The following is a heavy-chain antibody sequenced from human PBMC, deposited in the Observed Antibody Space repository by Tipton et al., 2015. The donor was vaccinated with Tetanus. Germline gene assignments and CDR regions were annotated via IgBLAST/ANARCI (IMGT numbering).Heavy chain of an antibody. Sequence: TLSLTCAVSGGSISSSNWWSWVRQPPGKGLEWIGEIYHSGSTNYNPSLKSRVTISVDKSKTQFSLKLSSVTAADTAVYYCAGVFVGVYAFDIWGQGTMVTVSS. V-gene: IGHV4-4*02. CDR1: GGSISSSNW. CDR2: IYHSGST. CDR3: AGVFVGVYAFDI. D-gene: IGHD1-26*01. J-gene: IGHJ3*02.